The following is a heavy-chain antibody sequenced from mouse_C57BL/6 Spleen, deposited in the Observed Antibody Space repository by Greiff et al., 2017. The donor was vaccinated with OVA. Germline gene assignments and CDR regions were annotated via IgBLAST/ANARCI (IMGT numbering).Heavy chain of an antibody. CDR3: ARGYYCSSFDY. CDR1: GYAFSSSW. CDR2: IYPGDGDT. V-gene: IGHV1-82*01. D-gene: IGHD1-1*01. J-gene: IGHJ2*01. Sequence: VQLQQSGPELVKPGASVKISCKASGYAFSSSWMNWVKQRPGKGLEWIGRIYPGDGDTNYNGKFKGKATLTADKSSSTAYMQLSSLTSEDSAVYFCARGYYCSSFDYWGQGTTLTVSS.